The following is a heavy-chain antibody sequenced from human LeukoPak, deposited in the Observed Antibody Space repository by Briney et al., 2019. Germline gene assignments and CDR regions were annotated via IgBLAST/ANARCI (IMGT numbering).Heavy chain of an antibody. J-gene: IGHJ4*02. Sequence: SETLSLTCAVYGGSFSGYYWSWIRQPPGKGLEWIGEINHSGSTNYNPSLKSRVTISVDTSENQFSLKLSSVTAADTAVYYCARGGIQLWLDYWGQGTLVTVSS. CDR2: INHSGST. CDR3: ARGGIQLWLDY. D-gene: IGHD5-18*01. V-gene: IGHV4-34*01. CDR1: GGSFSGYY.